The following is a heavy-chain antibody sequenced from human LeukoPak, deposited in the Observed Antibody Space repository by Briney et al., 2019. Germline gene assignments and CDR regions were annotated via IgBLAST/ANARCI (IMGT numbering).Heavy chain of an antibody. CDR1: GFTFSSFW. D-gene: IGHD3-22*01. V-gene: IGHV3-74*01. CDR3: ARDPNNYDSH. Sequence: GGSLRLSCAASGFTFSSFWMHWARQVPGKGLEWVSRITPDGDGSTYAASVQGRFTISRDNAKDTVYLQMSNLRAEDTALYYCARDPNNYDSHLGQGTLVTVSS. J-gene: IGHJ4*02. CDR2: ITPDGDGS.